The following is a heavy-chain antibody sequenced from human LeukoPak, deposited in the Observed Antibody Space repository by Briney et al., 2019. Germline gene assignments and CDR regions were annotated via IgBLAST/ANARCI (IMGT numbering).Heavy chain of an antibody. Sequence: PGGSLRLSCAASGFTFTSYSMHWVRQTPGKGLEWVALLSFDDSREYYTDSVKGRFTISRDNSKNTLYLQMNSLRAEDTAVYYCARGGIVVVTAPLDYWGQGTLVTVSS. CDR3: ARGGIVVVTAPLDY. CDR1: GFTFTSYS. D-gene: IGHD2-21*02. J-gene: IGHJ4*02. CDR2: LSFDDSRE. V-gene: IGHV3-30-3*01.